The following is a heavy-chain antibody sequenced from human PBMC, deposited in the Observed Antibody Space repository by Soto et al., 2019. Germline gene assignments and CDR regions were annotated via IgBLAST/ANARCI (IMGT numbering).Heavy chain of an antibody. CDR3: AKDRSSGYSDFDY. D-gene: IGHD3-22*01. Sequence: PGGSLRLSCAGSGFTFISYVMNWVRQAPGEGLEWVSSISGSGGTTYYADSVKGRFTISRDNSKNTLYLQMNSLRAEDTAIFYCAKDRSSGYSDFDYWGQGTLVTVSS. J-gene: IGHJ4*02. V-gene: IGHV3-23*01. CDR1: GFTFISYV. CDR2: ISGSGGTT.